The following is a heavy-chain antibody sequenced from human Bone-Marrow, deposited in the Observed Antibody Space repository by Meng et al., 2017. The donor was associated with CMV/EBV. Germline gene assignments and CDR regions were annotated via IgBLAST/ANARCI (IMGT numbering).Heavy chain of an antibody. Sequence: SETLSLTCTVSGGSISNSTYYWDWIRQPPGKGLEWIGSIYHSGNTYYNPSLKSRVTILVDTSKNKFSLRLRSVTAADTAVYFCVRSRSWFEPWGQGTLVNVSS. CDR2: IYHSGNT. CDR3: VRSRSWFEP. J-gene: IGHJ5*02. V-gene: IGHV4-39*07. D-gene: IGHD2-2*01. CDR1: GGSISNSTYY.